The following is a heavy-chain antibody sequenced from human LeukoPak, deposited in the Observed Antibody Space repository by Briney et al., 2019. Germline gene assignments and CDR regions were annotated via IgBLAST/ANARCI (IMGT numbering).Heavy chain of an antibody. CDR3: ARDRNYFDY. CDR2: INWNSGSI. Sequence: TGGSLRLSCEASGFKFDEYVMHWVRQAPGKGLEWVSGINWNSGSIDYADSVKGRFTISRDNAKNSLYLQMNSLRAEDTAVYYCARDRNYFDYWGQGTLVTVSS. CDR1: GFKFDEYV. J-gene: IGHJ4*02. V-gene: IGHV3-9*01.